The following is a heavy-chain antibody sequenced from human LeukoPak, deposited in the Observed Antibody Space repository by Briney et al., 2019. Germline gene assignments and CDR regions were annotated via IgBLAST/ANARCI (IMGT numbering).Heavy chain of an antibody. Sequence: GGSLRLSCAAPGFTFSSYSMNWVRQAPGKGLEWVSSISSSSSYIYYADSVKGRYTISRDNAKNSLYLQMNSLRAEDTAVYYCAELGITMIGGVWGKGTTVTISS. CDR2: ISSSSSYI. J-gene: IGHJ6*04. CDR3: AELGITMIGGV. V-gene: IGHV3-21*01. CDR1: GFTFSSYS. D-gene: IGHD3-10*02.